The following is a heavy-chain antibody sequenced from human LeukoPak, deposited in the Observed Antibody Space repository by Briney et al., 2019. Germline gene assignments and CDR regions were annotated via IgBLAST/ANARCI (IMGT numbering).Heavy chain of an antibody. CDR3: ARGRQYYDILTGYYTARYLDY. Sequence: SSETLSLTCAVYGGSFSGYYWSWIRQPPGKGLEWIGEINHSGSTNYNPSLKSRVTISVDTSKNQFSLKLSSVTAADTAVYYCARGRQYYDILTGYYTARYLDYWGQGTLVTVSS. J-gene: IGHJ4*02. D-gene: IGHD3-9*01. CDR1: GGSFSGYY. V-gene: IGHV4-34*01. CDR2: INHSGST.